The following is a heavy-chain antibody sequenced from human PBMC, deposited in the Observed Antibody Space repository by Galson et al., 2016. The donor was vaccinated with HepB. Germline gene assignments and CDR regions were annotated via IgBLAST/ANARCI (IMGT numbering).Heavy chain of an antibody. CDR2: VGDDGSNK. V-gene: IGHV3-33*03. CDR1: GFTFSNYG. CDR3: AQDKASMSVGATNFQH. J-gene: IGHJ1*01. Sequence: LRLSCAASGFTFSNYGMHWVRQAPGKGLEWVAVVGDDGSNKYYGDSVKGRFTIFRDNAKNSLYLQMNSLRAEDTAFYYCAQDKASMSVGATNFQHWGQGTLVTVSS. D-gene: IGHD1-26*01.